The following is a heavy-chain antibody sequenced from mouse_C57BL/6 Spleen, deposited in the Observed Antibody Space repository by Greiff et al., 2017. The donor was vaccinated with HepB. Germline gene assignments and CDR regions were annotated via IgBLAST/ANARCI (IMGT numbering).Heavy chain of an antibody. CDR1: GYTFTDYY. CDR2: INPYNGGT. Sequence: EVQLQQSGPVLVKPGASVKMSCKASGYTFTDYYMNWVKQSHGKSLEWIGVINPYNGGTSYNQKFKGKATLTVDKSSSTAYMELNSLTSEDSAVYYCARGDYDASYAMDYWGQGTSVTVSS. V-gene: IGHV1-19*01. J-gene: IGHJ4*01. D-gene: IGHD2-4*01. CDR3: ARGDYDASYAMDY.